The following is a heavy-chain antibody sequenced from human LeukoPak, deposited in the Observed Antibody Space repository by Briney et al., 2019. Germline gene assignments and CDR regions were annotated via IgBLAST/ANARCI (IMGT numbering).Heavy chain of an antibody. CDR3: ARANSGYDYARSPFDY. CDR1: GGSISSGGYY. CDR2: IYYSGST. Sequence: SETLSLTCTVSGGSISSGGYYWSWIRQPPGKGLEWIGYIYYSGSTYYNPSLKSRVTISVDTSKNQFSLKLSSVTAADTAVYYCARANSGYDYARSPFDYWGQGTLVTVSS. J-gene: IGHJ4*02. D-gene: IGHD5-12*01. V-gene: IGHV4-30-4*08.